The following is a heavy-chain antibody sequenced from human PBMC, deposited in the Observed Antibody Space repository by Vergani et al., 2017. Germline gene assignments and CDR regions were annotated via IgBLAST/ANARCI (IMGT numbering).Heavy chain of an antibody. CDR3: ARGGKGIIMVVPSTHL. CDR2: IWYDGATR. Sequence: QVRLVESGGGVVQTGGSLRLSCEASGFTFSDYNMHWVRQAPGKGLEWVAVIWYDGATRYMADAVKGRFTISRDNSKNTVNLQMNRLRADDTAVYYCARGGKGIIMVVPSTHLWGQGTQVSVS. D-gene: IGHD2-15*01. V-gene: IGHV3-33*01. J-gene: IGHJ4*02. CDR1: GFTFSDYN.